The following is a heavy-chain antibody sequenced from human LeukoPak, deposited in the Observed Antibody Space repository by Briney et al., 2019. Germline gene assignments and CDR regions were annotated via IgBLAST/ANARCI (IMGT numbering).Heavy chain of an antibody. CDR2: FDPEDGET. CDR3: ATSRPEYHYDILTGYRYRNWFDP. V-gene: IGHV1-24*01. J-gene: IGHJ5*02. CDR1: GYTLTELS. Sequence: ASVKVSCKVSGYTLTELSMHWVRQAPGKGLEWMGGFDPEDGETIYAQKFQGRVTMTEDTSTDTAYMELSSLRSEDTAVYYCATSRPEYHYDILTGYRYRNWFDPWGQGTLVTVSS. D-gene: IGHD3-9*01.